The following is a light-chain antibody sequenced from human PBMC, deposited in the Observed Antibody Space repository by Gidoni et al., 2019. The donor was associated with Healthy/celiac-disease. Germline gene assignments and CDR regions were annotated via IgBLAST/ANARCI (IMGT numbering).Light chain of an antibody. V-gene: IGLV2-11*01. CDR3: CSYAGSYTLYV. CDR2: DVS. J-gene: IGLJ1*01. CDR1: SSDVGGYNY. Sequence: QSALTQPRSVSGSPGQSVTISCTGTSSDVGGYNYVSWYQQHPGKAPKLMIYDVSTRPSGVPARFSGSKSGPTASLTISGLQAEDEADYYCCSYAGSYTLYVFGTGTKVTVL.